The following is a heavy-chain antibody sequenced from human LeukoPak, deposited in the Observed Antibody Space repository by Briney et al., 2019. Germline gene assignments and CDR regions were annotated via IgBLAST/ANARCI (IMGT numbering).Heavy chain of an antibody. Sequence: ASVKVSCKASGYTFTDYYVHWVRQAPGQGLEWMGWINPDSGDTSYAQNFQGRVTMTRDTSISTVYMELSRLISDDTAVYYCARDETAAFDYWGQGTLVTVSS. CDR3: ARDETAAFDY. CDR2: INPDSGDT. D-gene: IGHD6-13*01. CDR1: GYTFTDYY. J-gene: IGHJ4*02. V-gene: IGHV1-2*02.